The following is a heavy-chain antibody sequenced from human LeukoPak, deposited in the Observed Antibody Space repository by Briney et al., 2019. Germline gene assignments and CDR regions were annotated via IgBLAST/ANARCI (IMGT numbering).Heavy chain of an antibody. CDR3: WGQYCTNSRCSSSVVAL. Sequence: SETLSLTCTVSGGSITSDKYYWGWIRQPPGKGLEWIGNIHYSGSTYYSPSLKSRVSISVDTSKNQFSLRLNSVTAADTAVYYCWGQYCTNSRCSSSVVALWGQGPLVTVSS. V-gene: IGHV4-39*01. CDR2: IHYSGST. D-gene: IGHD2-8*01. CDR1: GGSITSDKYY. J-gene: IGHJ4*02.